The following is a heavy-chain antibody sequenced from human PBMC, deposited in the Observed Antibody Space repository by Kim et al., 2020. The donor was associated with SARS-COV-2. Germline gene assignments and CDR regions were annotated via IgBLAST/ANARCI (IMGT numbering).Heavy chain of an antibody. CDR3: ARVSQRGWNYAY. D-gene: IGHD1-7*01. Sequence: SETLSLTCAVYGGSFSGYYWSWIRQPPGKGLEWIGEINHSGSTNYNPSLKSRVTISVDTSKNQFSLKLSSVTAADTAVYYCARVSQRGWNYAYWGRGTLVTVSS. V-gene: IGHV4-34*01. CDR2: INHSGST. CDR1: GGSFSGYY. J-gene: IGHJ2*01.